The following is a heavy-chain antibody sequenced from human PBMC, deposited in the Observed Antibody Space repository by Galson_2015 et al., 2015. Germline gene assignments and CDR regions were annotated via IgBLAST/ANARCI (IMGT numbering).Heavy chain of an antibody. D-gene: IGHD6-13*01. J-gene: IGHJ4*02. V-gene: IGHV1-2*06. CDR2: INPNSGNT. CDR3: VRGRQHLDY. Sequence: SVKVSCKASGYAFRGYFIHWVRQAPGQGLEWMGRINPNSGNTNSTQKFQGRVALTRDTSITTVYMELSSLRSDDTAVYYCVRGRQHLDYWGQGALVTVSS. CDR1: GYAFRGYF.